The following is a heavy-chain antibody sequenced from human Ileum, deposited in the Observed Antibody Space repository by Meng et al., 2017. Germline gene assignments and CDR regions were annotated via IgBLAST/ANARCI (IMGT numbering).Heavy chain of an antibody. V-gene: IGHV1-18*01. CDR3: ARDTVGTTLGDY. Sequence: QVQLVQSGAEVKKPGAAVKGSCKASGYIFTRYGIGWVRQAPGKGLEWMGWISAYSGNTKYAQKLQGRVTMTTATSTSTAYMELRNLRSDDTAVYYCARDTVGTTLGDYWGQGTLVTVSS. CDR2: ISAYSGNT. CDR1: GYIFTRYG. J-gene: IGHJ4*02. D-gene: IGHD4-23*01.